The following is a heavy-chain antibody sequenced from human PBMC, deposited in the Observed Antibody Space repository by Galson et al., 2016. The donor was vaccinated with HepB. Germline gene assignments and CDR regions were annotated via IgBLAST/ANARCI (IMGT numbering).Heavy chain of an antibody. V-gene: IGHV6-1*01. CDR2: TYYRSQWDS. CDR1: GDSVSNNAAA. D-gene: IGHD5-18*01. CDR3: ARAIHLGRGMDV. Sequence: CAISGDSVSNNAAAWVWIRQSPSRGLEWLGRTYYRSQWDSGYAVSVKSRITIYSDTSKNLFSLQLNSVTPEDTAVYYCARAIHLGRGMDVWGHGTTVTVSS. J-gene: IGHJ6*02.